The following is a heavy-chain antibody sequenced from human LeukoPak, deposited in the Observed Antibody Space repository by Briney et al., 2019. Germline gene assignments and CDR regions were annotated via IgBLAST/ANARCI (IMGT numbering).Heavy chain of an antibody. CDR3: AKALFDCSGGSCYEAYFDD. D-gene: IGHD2-15*01. CDR1: GYTFTSNY. V-gene: IGHV1-46*01. Sequence: GASVKVSCKASGYTFTSNYIHWVRQAPGQGLEWMGMIYPRDGSTSYAQKFQGRVTVTRDTSTSTVHMELSGLRFEDTAVYYCAKALFDCSGGSCYEAYFDDWGQGTLVTVSS. CDR2: IYPRDGST. J-gene: IGHJ4*02.